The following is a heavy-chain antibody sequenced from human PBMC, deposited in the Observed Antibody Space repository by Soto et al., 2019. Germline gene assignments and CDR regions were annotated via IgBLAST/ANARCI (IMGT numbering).Heavy chain of an antibody. V-gene: IGHV3-64D*08. D-gene: IGHD3-3*01. Sequence: GGSLRLSCSASGFTLTSYVMHWVRQAPGKGLEYVSAISTDGSSSYYADSVKGRFTISRDNSKNTLHLQMTSLRADDTAVYYCVGYYDFLSAYRRGGTRGDYWGQGTLVTVSS. J-gene: IGHJ4*02. CDR3: VGYYDFLSAYRRGGTRGDY. CDR2: ISTDGSSS. CDR1: GFTLTSYV.